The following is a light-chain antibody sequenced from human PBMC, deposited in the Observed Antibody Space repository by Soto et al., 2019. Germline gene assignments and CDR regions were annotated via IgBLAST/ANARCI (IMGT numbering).Light chain of an antibody. J-gene: IGLJ7*01. CDR1: SGHSNYA. Sequence: QAVVTQSPSASASLGASVKLTCTLSSGHSNYAIAWHQQQPEKGPRYLMKVNSGGSHIKGDGIPDRFSGSSSGAERYLFISSLQSEDEADYSCQTWGPGSAIVVFGGGTQLTVL. CDR2: VNSGGSH. V-gene: IGLV4-69*01. CDR3: QTWGPGSAIVV.